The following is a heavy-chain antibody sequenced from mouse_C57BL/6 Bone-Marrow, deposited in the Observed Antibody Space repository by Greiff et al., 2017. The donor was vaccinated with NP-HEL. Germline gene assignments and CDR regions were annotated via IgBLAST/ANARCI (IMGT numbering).Heavy chain of an antibody. J-gene: IGHJ2*01. Sequence: VKLMESGPELVKPGASVKISCKASGYAFSSSWMNWVKQRPGKGLEWIGRIYPGDGDTNYNGKFKGKATLTADKSSSTAYMQLSSLTSEDSAVYFCAREGPYYFDYWGQGTTLTVSS. V-gene: IGHV1-82*01. CDR2: IYPGDGDT. CDR3: AREGPYYFDY. CDR1: GYAFSSSW.